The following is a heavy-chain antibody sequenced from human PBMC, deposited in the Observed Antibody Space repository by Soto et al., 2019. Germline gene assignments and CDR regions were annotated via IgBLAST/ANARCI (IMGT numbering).Heavy chain of an antibody. Sequence: EVQLVQSGAEVKKPGESLTISCKGSKYKFTNYWIGWVRQMPGKGLEWMGRIDPTDSYSNYSPSFQGHVTMSADKSISTAYLQWSSLKASDTAIYYCARLPSYFDILTGSGMDVWGQGTTVTVSS. CDR3: ARLPSYFDILTGSGMDV. D-gene: IGHD3-9*01. CDR1: KYKFTNYW. V-gene: IGHV5-10-1*01. CDR2: IDPTDSYS. J-gene: IGHJ6*02.